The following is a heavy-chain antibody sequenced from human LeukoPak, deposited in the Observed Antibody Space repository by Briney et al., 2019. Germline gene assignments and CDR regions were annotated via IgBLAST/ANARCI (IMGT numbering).Heavy chain of an antibody. V-gene: IGHV4-59*06. CDR1: DGSFSSYY. CDR2: IYYSGNT. J-gene: IGHJ5*02. D-gene: IGHD3-22*01. Sequence: PSETLSLTCAVYDGSFSSYYWSWIRQHPGKGLEWIGYIYYSGNTYYNPSLKSRVTISVDTSKNQFSLKMSSVTAADTAVYYCARRDYDSGGHYGPDNWFDLWGQGIQVTVSP. CDR3: ARRDYDSGGHYGPDNWFDL.